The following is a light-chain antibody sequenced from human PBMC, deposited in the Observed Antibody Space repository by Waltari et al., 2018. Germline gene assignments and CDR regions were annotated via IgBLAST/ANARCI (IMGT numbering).Light chain of an antibody. V-gene: IGKV1-NL1*01. CDR2: GAS. CDR3: QHYYNIPRT. Sequence: DIHMTQSPSSLSASVGDRVTITCRGSQAIRNSLACYQQKPGKAPKLLLYGASTLDSGVPFRFSGSGSGTDFTLTITSLQPEDFATYYCQHYYNIPRTFGQGTKVEVK. J-gene: IGKJ1*01. CDR1: QAIRNS.